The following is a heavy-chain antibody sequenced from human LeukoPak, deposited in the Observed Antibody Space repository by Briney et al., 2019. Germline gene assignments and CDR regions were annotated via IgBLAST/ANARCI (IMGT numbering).Heavy chain of an antibody. Sequence: GGSLRLSCAASGFTFSSYWMSWVRQAPGKGLEWVANIKQDGSEKYYVDSVKGRFTISRDNAKNSLYLQMNSLRPEDTAVYYCARAFPYYYGSGSTAGYFDYWGQGTLVTVSS. D-gene: IGHD3-10*01. J-gene: IGHJ4*02. CDR1: GFTFSSYW. CDR3: ARAFPYYYGSGSTAGYFDY. CDR2: IKQDGSEK. V-gene: IGHV3-7*01.